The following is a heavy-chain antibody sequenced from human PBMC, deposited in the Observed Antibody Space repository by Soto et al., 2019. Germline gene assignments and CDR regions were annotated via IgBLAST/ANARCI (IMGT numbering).Heavy chain of an antibody. D-gene: IGHD3-22*01. CDR3: VEDDGGYPSTAPH. Sequence: EVQLLESGGGLVQPGGSLRLSCAASGITMSNYPMSWVRQAPGKGMDWVSGISGSGDRTYYADSAKGRFTISKDISRNSLSLQLDSLGVEDTGVYFCVEDDGGYPSTAPHWGQGTLVTVSS. CDR1: GITMSNYP. V-gene: IGHV3-23*01. J-gene: IGHJ4*02. CDR2: ISGSGDRT.